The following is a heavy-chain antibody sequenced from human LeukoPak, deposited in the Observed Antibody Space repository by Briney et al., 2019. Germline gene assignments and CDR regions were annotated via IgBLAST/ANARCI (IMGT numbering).Heavy chain of an antibody. V-gene: IGHV4-59*12. CDR2: IYYSGST. Sequence: PSETLSLTCTVSGGSISTYYWSWIRQPPGKGLEWIGYIYYSGSTNYNPSLKSRVSISVDTSKNQFSLKLSSVTAADTAVYYCARRPRGWPIDYWGQGTLVTVSS. J-gene: IGHJ4*02. CDR3: ARRPRGWPIDY. CDR1: GGSISTYY.